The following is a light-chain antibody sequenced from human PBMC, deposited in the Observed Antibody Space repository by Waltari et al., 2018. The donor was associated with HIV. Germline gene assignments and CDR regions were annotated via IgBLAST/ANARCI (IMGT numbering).Light chain of an antibody. Sequence: DIQMSQAPSSLSASVGDRVTITCRASRDISNDLAWYTQKSGEVPKLLIYGASTLRAGVSSRFRGSASGTEFTLTINGLQPEDVASYYCQNYDSAPVAFGQGTRLEI. V-gene: IGKV1-27*01. CDR3: QNYDSAPVA. CDR2: GAS. J-gene: IGKJ5*01. CDR1: RDISND.